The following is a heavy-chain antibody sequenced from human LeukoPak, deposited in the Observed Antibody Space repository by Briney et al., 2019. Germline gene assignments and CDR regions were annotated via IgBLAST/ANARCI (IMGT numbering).Heavy chain of an antibody. Sequence: SETLSLTCTVSGGSISSSSYYWGWIRQPPGKGLEWIGSIYYSGSTYYNPPLKSRVTISVDTSKNQFSLKLSSVTAADTAVYYCARVPTVTFFDYWGQGTLVTVSS. V-gene: IGHV4-39*01. CDR2: IYYSGST. CDR1: GGSISSSSYY. D-gene: IGHD4-17*01. CDR3: ARVPTVTFFDY. J-gene: IGHJ4*02.